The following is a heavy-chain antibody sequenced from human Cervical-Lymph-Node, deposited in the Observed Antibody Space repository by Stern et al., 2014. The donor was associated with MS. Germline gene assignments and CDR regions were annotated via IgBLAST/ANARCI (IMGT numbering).Heavy chain of an antibody. Sequence: QVTLKESGPALVKPTQTLTLTCTFSGFSLSTSGMCVSWIRQPPGKALEWLALIDWDDDKYYSTSLKTTLTISKDTSKNQVVLTMTNMDPVDTATYYCARILAGTTYYYYGMDVWGQGTTVTVSS. CDR2: IDWDDDK. V-gene: IGHV2-70*01. CDR3: ARILAGTTYYYYGMDV. D-gene: IGHD6-19*01. CDR1: GFSLSTSGMC. J-gene: IGHJ6*02.